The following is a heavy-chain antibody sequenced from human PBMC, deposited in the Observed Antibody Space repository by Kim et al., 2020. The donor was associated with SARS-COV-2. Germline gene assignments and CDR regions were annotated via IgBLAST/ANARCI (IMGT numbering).Heavy chain of an antibody. CDR3: ARDGSYPLGY. V-gene: IGHV3-48*02. Sequence: IYNADSVKGRFTISRDNTKNSLYLQMNSLRDADTAVYYCARDGSYPLGYWGQGTLVTVSS. J-gene: IGHJ4*02. D-gene: IGHD1-26*01. CDR2: I.